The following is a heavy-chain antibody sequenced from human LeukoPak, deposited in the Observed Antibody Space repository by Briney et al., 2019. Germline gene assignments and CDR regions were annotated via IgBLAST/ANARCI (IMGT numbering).Heavy chain of an antibody. CDR3: ARGIVGATYAWFDP. CDR1: GGSISSGDYY. D-gene: IGHD1-26*01. Sequence: SETLSLTCTVSGGSISSGDYYWSWIRQPPGKGLEWIGYIYYSGSTYYNPSLKSRVTISVDTSKNQFSLKLSSVTAADTAVYYCARGIVGATYAWFDPWGQGTLVTVSS. J-gene: IGHJ5*02. CDR2: IYYSGST. V-gene: IGHV4-30-4*01.